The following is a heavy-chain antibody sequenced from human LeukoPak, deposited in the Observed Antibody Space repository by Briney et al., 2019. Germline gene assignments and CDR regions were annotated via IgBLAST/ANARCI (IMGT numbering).Heavy chain of an antibody. CDR1: GGTFSSYA. CDR2: IIPIFGTA. Sequence: GSSVKVSCKASGGTFSSYAISWVRQAPGQGLEWMGGIIPIFGTANYAQKFQGRVTITTDESTSTAYMELSSLRSEDTAVYYCASPWGDYGGNQPGRPDAFDIWGQGTMVTVSS. J-gene: IGHJ3*02. V-gene: IGHV1-69*05. CDR3: ASPWGDYGGNQPGRPDAFDI. D-gene: IGHD4-23*01.